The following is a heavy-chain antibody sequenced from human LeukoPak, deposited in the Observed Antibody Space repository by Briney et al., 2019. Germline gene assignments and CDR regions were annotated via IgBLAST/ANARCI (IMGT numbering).Heavy chain of an antibody. V-gene: IGHV4-59*01. CDR2: IYYSGST. CDR3: ARRYDFWSGHYYYYMDV. J-gene: IGHJ6*03. CDR1: GGSISSYY. Sequence: PSETLSLTCTVSGGSISSYYWSWIRQPPGKGLEWIGYIYYSGSTNYNPSLKSRVTISVDTSKNQFSLKLSSVTAADTAVYYCARRYDFWSGHYYYYMDVWGKGTTVSVSS. D-gene: IGHD3-3*01.